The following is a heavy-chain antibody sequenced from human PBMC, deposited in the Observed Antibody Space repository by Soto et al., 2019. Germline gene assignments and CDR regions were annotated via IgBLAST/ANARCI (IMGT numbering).Heavy chain of an antibody. J-gene: IGHJ4*02. CDR2: IYYNGYT. V-gene: IGHV4-59*01. D-gene: IGHD3-16*01. CDR3: TRVNGGVGSTFDS. CDR1: GGSIRSYY. Sequence: ETLSLTFSISGGSIRSYYWSWIRQPPGKGLEWIGFIYYNGYTNYNPSLKSRVTISVDTSRNQFSLRLSSVTAADSAIYYCTRVNGGVGSTFDSWGQGTRVTVSS.